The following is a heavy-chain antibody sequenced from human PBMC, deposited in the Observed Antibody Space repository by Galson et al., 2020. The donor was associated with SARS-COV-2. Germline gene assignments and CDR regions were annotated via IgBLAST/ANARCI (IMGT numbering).Heavy chain of an antibody. CDR2: ISFHGIQK. J-gene: IGHJ5*02. CDR1: GFTFNNFA. V-gene: IGHV3-30*18. Sequence: GWSLRLSCTASGFTFNNFAIHLIRQAPGKGLVWVAVISFHGIQKSSVDSATGRFTISRDSSKNTLYLQMNSLRPEDTAVYYCAKDTQIFWFGEVLHRGFDSWGKGTLVTVSS. CDR3: AKDTQIFWFGEVLHRGFDS. D-gene: IGHD3-10*01.